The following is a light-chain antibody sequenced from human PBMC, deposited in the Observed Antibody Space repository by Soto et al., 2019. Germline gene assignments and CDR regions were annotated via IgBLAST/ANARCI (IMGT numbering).Light chain of an antibody. CDR1: QSVSSY. CDR3: QHRSNRPHT. Sequence: EIVLTQSPATPSLSPGERATLSCRASQSVSSYLAWYQQKPGQAPRLLIYDASNRATGIPARCSCSGSGTYFTLTISSLEPEDFAVYYCQHRSNRPHTFGRGTKVEIK. CDR2: DAS. J-gene: IGKJ4*01. V-gene: IGKV3-11*01.